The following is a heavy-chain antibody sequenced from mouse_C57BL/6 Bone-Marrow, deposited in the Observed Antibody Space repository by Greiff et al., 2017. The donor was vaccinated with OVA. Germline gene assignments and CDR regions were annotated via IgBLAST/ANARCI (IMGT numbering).Heavy chain of an antibody. V-gene: IGHV5-17*01. D-gene: IGHD1-1*01. CDR2: ISSGSSTI. J-gene: IGHJ2*01. CDR3: ARIYGSSYGYFDY. CDR1: GFTFSDYG. Sequence: VQLKESGGGLVKPGGSLKLSCAASGFTFSDYGMHWVRQAPEKGLEWVAYISSGSSTIYYADTVKGRFTISRDNAKNTLFLQMTSLRSEDTAMYYCARIYGSSYGYFDYWGQGTTLTVSS.